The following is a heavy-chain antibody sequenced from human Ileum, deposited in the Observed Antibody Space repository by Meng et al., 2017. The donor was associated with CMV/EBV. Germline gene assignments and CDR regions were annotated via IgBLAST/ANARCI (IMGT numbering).Heavy chain of an antibody. CDR3: AKDGWYNNSPYYFDY. D-gene: IGHD1-14*01. Sequence: GGSLRLSCAASGFTFDDYAMHWVRQAPGKGLEWVSGISWNSGSIGYADSVKGRFTVSRDNSKKTLHLQMNSLRAEDTAIYYCAKDGWYNNSPYYFDYWGQGTLVTVSS. CDR2: ISWNSGSI. J-gene: IGHJ4*02. CDR1: GFTFDDYA. V-gene: IGHV3-9*01.